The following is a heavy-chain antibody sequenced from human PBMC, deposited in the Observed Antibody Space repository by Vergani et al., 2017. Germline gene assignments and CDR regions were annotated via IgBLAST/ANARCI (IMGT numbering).Heavy chain of an antibody. Sequence: QITLKESGPTLVKPTQPLTLTCTFSGFSLTTLGVSVAWIRQPPGKALDWLALIYWNDDQHYSPSLNNTVTITKDTSKNQVVLTMTNMDYVDTGTYYCVYKKTECGTTGCFYPFYYYYYMDVWGKGTTVTVSS. J-gene: IGHJ6*03. D-gene: IGHD1-7*01. CDR1: GFSLTTLGVS. CDR3: VYKKTECGTTGCFYPFYYYYYMDV. V-gene: IGHV2-5*04. CDR2: IYWNDDQ.